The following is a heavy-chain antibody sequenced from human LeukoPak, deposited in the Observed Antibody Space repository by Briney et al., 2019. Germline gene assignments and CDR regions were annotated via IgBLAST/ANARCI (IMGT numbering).Heavy chain of an antibody. J-gene: IGHJ4*02. V-gene: IGHV3-23*01. Sequence: LXLSCAXXXFTFSSYAMSWVRQAPGKGLEWVSAIIGSGGSTYYADSVKGRFTISRDNSKNTLYLQMNSPRAEDTAVYYCARSKRDMGSDYWGQGTLVTVSS. CDR2: IIGSGGST. CDR3: ARSKRDMGSDY. CDR1: XFTFSSYA.